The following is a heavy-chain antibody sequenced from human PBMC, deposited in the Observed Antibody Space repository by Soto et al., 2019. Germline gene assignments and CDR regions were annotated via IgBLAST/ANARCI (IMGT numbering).Heavy chain of an antibody. Sequence: GGSLRLSCAASGLTFSDYWMHWVRQAPGKWLVGVSRSNSDGSDTNYADSVKGRFTIARDNSKNTLYLQMNSLRAEDTAVYYCAKEVVAYYYYYGMDVWGQGTTVTVSS. D-gene: IGHD5-12*01. CDR2: SNSDGSDT. V-gene: IGHV3-74*01. CDR1: GLTFSDYW. CDR3: AKEVVAYYYYYGMDV. J-gene: IGHJ6*02.